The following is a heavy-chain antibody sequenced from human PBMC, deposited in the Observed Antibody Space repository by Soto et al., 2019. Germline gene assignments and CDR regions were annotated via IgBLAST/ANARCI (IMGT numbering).Heavy chain of an antibody. D-gene: IGHD3-3*01. Sequence: SETLSLTCTVAGGSISSGGYYWSWIRQHPGKGLEWIGYIYYSGSTYYNPSLKSRVTISVDTSKNQFSPKLSSVTAADTAVYYCARAEYYDFWSGYLMDVWGKGTTVTVSS. CDR2: IYYSGST. V-gene: IGHV4-31*03. J-gene: IGHJ6*04. CDR1: GGSISSGGYY. CDR3: ARAEYYDFWSGYLMDV.